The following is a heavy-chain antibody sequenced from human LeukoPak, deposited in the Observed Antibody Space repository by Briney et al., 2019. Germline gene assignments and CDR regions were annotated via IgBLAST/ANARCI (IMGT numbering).Heavy chain of an antibody. Sequence: ASVKVSCKASGYTFTDSYMHWVRQAPGHGLEWIGWINLYTGGTDYAHKFQGRVTMTSDTSISTAYMELSRLRSDDTAIFYCARGRGMGFLEWLLLDSWGQGTLVTVSS. CDR1: GYTFTDSY. CDR2: INLYTGGT. D-gene: IGHD3-3*01. CDR3: ARGRGMGFLEWLLLDS. J-gene: IGHJ4*02. V-gene: IGHV1-2*02.